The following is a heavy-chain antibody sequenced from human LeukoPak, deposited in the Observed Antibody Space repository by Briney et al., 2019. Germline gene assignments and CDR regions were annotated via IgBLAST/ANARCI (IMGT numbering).Heavy chain of an antibody. CDR1: GGTFSSYA. J-gene: IGHJ4*02. CDR3: ARGPMATISGDYFDY. D-gene: IGHD5-24*01. Sequence: SSVKVSCKASGGTFSSYAISWVRQAPGQGLEWLGGFMPIFGTANYAQKFQGRVTITTDDSTSTDYMELISLRSEDTAVYYCARGPMATISGDYFDYWGQGTLVTVSS. CDR2: FMPIFGTA. V-gene: IGHV1-69*05.